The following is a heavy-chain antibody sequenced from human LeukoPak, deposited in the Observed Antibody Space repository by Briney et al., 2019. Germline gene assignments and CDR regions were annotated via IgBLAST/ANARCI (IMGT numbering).Heavy chain of an antibody. CDR2: IYGGGSGST. D-gene: IGHD1-20*01. CDR1: GFTFSKYT. J-gene: IGHJ4*02. CDR3: AKDFTPDGIWDIDY. Sequence: PGGSLRLSCVASGFTFSKYTMSWVRQAPGKGLEWVSGIYGGGSGSTFYAESVKGRFTTSRDNSKNTLYLQMNSLRDEDTAIYYCAKDFTPDGIWDIDYWGRGTLITVSS. V-gene: IGHV3-23*01.